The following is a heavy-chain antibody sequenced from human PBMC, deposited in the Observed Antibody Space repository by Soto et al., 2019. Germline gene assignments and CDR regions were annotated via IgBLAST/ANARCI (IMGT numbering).Heavy chain of an antibody. V-gene: IGHV3-74*01. CDR3: GSLFEF. CDR2: ISNDGSDT. CDR1: GFTFRYYW. Sequence: EVHLVESGGGLVQPGGSLRLSCAASGFTFRYYWLHWVRQVPGRGPVWVSGISNDGSDTFYADFVEGRFTISRDNAKNTVYLQMDSLTAEDTAVYYCGSLFEFWGQGTLVTVPS. J-gene: IGHJ4*02.